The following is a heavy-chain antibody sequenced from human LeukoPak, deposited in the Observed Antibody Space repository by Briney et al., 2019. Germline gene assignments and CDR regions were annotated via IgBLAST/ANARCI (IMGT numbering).Heavy chain of an antibody. V-gene: IGHV3-23*01. CDR1: GFTFSSYA. J-gene: IGHJ4*02. CDR3: AKDSWLIQLWLEY. CDR2: ISGSGGST. Sequence: PGGSLRLSCAASGFTFSSYAMSWVRQAPGKGLEWVAAISGSGGSTYYADSVKGRFTISRDNSKNTLYLQMNSLRAEDTAVYYCAKDSWLIQLWLEYWGQGTLVTVSS. D-gene: IGHD5-18*01.